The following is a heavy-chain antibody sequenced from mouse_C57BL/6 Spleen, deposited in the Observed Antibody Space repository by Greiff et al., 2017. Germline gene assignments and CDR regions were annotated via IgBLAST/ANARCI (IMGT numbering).Heavy chain of an antibody. CDR2: INPNHGGT. J-gene: IGHJ2*01. CDR1: GYTFTDYN. CDR3: ARSGATVVFDY. V-gene: IGHV1-18*01. D-gene: IGHD1-1*01. Sequence: EVQLQQSGPELVKPGASVKIPCKASGYTFTDYNMDWVKQSHGKSLEWIGAINPNHGGTIYNQKLKGKATLTVDKSSSTAYLELRSLTSEDTAVYYCARSGATVVFDYWGQGTTRTVSS.